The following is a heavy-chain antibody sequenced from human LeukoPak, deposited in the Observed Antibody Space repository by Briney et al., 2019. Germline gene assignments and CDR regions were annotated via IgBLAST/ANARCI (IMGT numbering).Heavy chain of an antibody. Sequence: GASVKVSCKASGYTFTSYGISWVRQAPGQGLEWMGWISAYNGNTNYAQKLQGRVTMTTDTSTSTAYMELRSLRSDDTAVYYCARAPWGDSSGYYSSGGSWYYGMDVWGQGTTVTVSS. CDR1: GYTFTSYG. J-gene: IGHJ6*02. CDR3: ARAPWGDSSGYYSSGGSWYYGMDV. CDR2: ISAYNGNT. D-gene: IGHD3-22*01. V-gene: IGHV1-18*01.